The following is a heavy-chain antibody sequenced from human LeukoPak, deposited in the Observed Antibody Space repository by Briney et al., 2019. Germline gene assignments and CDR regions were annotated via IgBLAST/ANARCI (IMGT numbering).Heavy chain of an antibody. V-gene: IGHV3-23*01. CDR2: ISGSGGST. CDR1: GFTFSRYA. Sequence: GGSLRLSCAASGFTFSRYAMSWVRQAPGKGLEWVSAISGSGGSTYYADSVKGRFTFSRDDSKNTLYLQMNSLRAEDTAVYYCAKAAFYDILTGLDYWGQGTLVTVSS. CDR3: AKAAFYDILTGLDY. D-gene: IGHD3-9*01. J-gene: IGHJ4*02.